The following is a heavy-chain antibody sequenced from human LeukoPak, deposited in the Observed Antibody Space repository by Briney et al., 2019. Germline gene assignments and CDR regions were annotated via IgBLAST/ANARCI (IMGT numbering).Heavy chain of an antibody. J-gene: IGHJ6*02. CDR3: AKLGSGRSYYYYYGMGV. D-gene: IGHD1-14*01. CDR2: ISGSGGST. CDR1: GFTFCSYA. V-gene: IGHV3-23*01. Sequence: GGFLRLSCSASGFTFCSYAMSWVRPAPGEGLGWVSAISGSGGSTYYADSVKGRFTISRDNSKNTLYLQMNSLRAEDTAVYYCAKLGSGRSYYYYYGMGVWGQGTTVTVSS.